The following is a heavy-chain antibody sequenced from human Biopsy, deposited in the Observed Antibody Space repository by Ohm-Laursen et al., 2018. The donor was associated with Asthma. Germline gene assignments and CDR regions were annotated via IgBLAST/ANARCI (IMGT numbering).Heavy chain of an antibody. D-gene: IGHD3-22*01. CDR3: ASRWRSYDSSNYYLDQ. J-gene: IGHJ4*02. V-gene: IGHV4-4*02. Sequence: SETLSLTCDVSGGSISVSNWWSWVRQPPGRGLEWIGQIYHLGNANYNPSLKSRVTMSVDKSKNQFSLKLTSVTAADTAVYFCASRWRSYDSSNYYLDQWGQGTLVTVSS. CDR2: IYHLGNA. CDR1: GGSISVSNW.